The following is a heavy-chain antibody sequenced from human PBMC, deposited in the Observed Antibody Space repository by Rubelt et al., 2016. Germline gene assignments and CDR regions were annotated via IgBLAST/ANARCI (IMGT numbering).Heavy chain of an antibody. D-gene: IGHD1-20*01. CDR3: ARGRYDWNDDYAFDI. Sequence: QVQLQESGPGLEKPSGTLSLTCAVSGGSISSSNWWSWVRQPPGKGLEWIGEIYHSGSTNYNPSLKSLVTISGDKSKNQFSLKLSSVTAADTAVYFCARGRYDWNDDYAFDIWGQGTRVTVSS. V-gene: IGHV4-4*02. J-gene: IGHJ3*02. CDR2: IYHSGST. CDR1: GGSISSSNW.